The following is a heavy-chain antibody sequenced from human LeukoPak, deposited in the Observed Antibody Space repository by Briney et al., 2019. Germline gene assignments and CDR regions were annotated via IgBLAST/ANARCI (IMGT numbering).Heavy chain of an antibody. CDR3: ARDSYGSGSSFDY. Sequence: GGSLRLSCAASGFTVSSNYMSWVRQAPGKGLEWVSVIYSGGSTYYADSVKGRFTISRDNSKNTLYLQMNSLRAEDTAVYYCARDSYGSGSSFDYWGQGTLVTVSS. CDR2: IYSGGST. V-gene: IGHV3-53*01. D-gene: IGHD3-10*01. CDR1: GFTVSSNY. J-gene: IGHJ4*02.